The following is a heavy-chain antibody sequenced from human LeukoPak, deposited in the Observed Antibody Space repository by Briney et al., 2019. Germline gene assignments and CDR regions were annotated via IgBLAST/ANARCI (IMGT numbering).Heavy chain of an antibody. Sequence: SSETLSLTCAVYGGSFSGYYWSWIRQPPGKGLEWIGEINHSGSTNYNPSLKSRVTISVDTSKNQFSLKLTSVTAADTAVYYCARHGDGFYDILTGSFDYWGQGTLVTVSS. CDR2: INHSGST. J-gene: IGHJ4*02. CDR3: ARHGDGFYDILTGSFDY. D-gene: IGHD3-9*01. CDR1: GGSFSGYY. V-gene: IGHV4-34*01.